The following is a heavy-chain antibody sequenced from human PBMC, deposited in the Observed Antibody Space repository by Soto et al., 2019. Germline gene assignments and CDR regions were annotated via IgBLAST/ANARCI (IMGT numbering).Heavy chain of an antibody. CDR3: AKDFSEYYYDSSGPGKFDY. CDR2: ISGSGGST. J-gene: IGHJ4*02. V-gene: IGHV3-23*01. D-gene: IGHD3-22*01. Sequence: PGGSLRLSCAASGFTFSSYAMSWVRQAPGKGLEWVSAISGSGGSTYYADSVKGRFTISRDNSKNTLYLQMNSLRAEDTAVYYCAKDFSEYYYDSSGPGKFDYWGQGTLVTVSA. CDR1: GFTFSSYA.